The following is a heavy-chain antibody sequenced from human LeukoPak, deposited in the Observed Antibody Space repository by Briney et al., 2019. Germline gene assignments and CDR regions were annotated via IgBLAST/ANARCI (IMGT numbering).Heavy chain of an antibody. Sequence: GESLKISCKASGYSFTNYWIGWVRQMPGKGLEWMGIIHPGDSDTRYSPTFQGQVTISIDKSISTAYMHLSSLSSDDTAVYYCARDLDVAAAGTGNYFDYWGQGTLVTVSS. CDR3: ARDLDVAAAGTGNYFDY. CDR1: GYSFTNYW. CDR2: IHPGDSDT. J-gene: IGHJ4*02. V-gene: IGHV5-51*01. D-gene: IGHD6-13*01.